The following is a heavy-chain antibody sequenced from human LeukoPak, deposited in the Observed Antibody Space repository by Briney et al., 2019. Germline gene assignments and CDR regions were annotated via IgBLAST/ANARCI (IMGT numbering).Heavy chain of an antibody. V-gene: IGHV3-23*01. CDR3: PKSLCFGPERAFDI. D-gene: IGHD3-10*01. CDR1: GFTFSSYA. J-gene: IGHJ3*02. CDR2: ISGSGGST. Sequence: GGSLRLSCAASGFTFSSYAMSWVRRAPGKGLEWVSAISGSGGSTYYADSVKGRFTISRDDSKNTLYLQMNSLRAADTAVYYCPKSLCFGPERAFDIWGEGTMVTFSS.